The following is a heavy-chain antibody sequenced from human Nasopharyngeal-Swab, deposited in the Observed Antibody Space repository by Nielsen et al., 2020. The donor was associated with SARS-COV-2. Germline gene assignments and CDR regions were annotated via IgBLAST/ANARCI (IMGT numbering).Heavy chain of an antibody. V-gene: IGHV3-30*04. Sequence: LSLTCAASGFTFSSYALHWVRQAPGKGLEWVAVISFDGSNKSYADSLKGRFTISRDNSKNTLYLQMNSLRAEDTAVYYCARDLFHSSSWYEDYWGQGTLVTVSS. CDR2: ISFDGSNK. J-gene: IGHJ4*02. CDR1: GFTFSSYA. D-gene: IGHD6-13*01. CDR3: ARDLFHSSSWYEDY.